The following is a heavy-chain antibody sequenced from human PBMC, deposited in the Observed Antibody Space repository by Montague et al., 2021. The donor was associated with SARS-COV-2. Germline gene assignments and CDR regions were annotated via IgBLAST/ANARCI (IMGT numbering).Heavy chain of an antibody. V-gene: IGHV6-1*01. CDR2: TYYRSKWYN. CDR3: ARGSSGYYTPRPFDY. D-gene: IGHD3-22*01. J-gene: IGHJ4*02. CDR1: GDSVSSNSAA. Sequence: CPISGDSVSSNSAAWNWIRQSPSRGLEWLGRTYYRSKWYNDYAVXVKSRITINPDTSKNQFSLQLNSVTPEDTAVYYCARGSSGYYTPRPFDYWGQGTLVTVSS.